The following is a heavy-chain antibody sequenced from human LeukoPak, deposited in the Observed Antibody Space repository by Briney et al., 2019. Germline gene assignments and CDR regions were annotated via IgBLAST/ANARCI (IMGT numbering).Heavy chain of an antibody. Sequence: SETLSLTCAVYGGSFSGYYWSWIRQPPGKGLEWIGEINHSGSTNYNPSLKSRVTMSVDTSKNQFSLKLSSVTAADTAVYYCARVDSSGYSQGADCWGQGTLVTISS. CDR2: INHSGST. D-gene: IGHD3-22*01. J-gene: IGHJ4*02. CDR1: GGSFSGYY. CDR3: ARVDSSGYSQGADC. V-gene: IGHV4-34*01.